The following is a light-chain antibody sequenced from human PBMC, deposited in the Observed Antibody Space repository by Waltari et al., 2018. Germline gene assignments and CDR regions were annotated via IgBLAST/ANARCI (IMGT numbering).Light chain of an antibody. CDR3: QQYYSTPS. Sequence: DIVMTQSPDSLAVSLGERATTTCKSSQSVLYSSNNKKYLAWYQQNPGQPPKLLIYWASTRESGVPDRFSGSGSGTDFTLTISSLQAEDVAVYYCQQYYSTPSFGQGTKLEIK. V-gene: IGKV4-1*01. J-gene: IGKJ2*01. CDR1: QSVLYSSNNKKY. CDR2: WAS.